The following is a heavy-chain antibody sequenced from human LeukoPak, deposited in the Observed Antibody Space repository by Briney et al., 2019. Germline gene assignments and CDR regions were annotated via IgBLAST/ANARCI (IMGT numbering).Heavy chain of an antibody. CDR1: GGSFSGYY. Sequence: SETLSLTCVAFGGSFSGYYCIWIRQPPGKGLEWIGEIIHSGSTNYNPSLRSRVTISVDTSKNQFSLKLSSVTAADTAVYYCARGILTGPIYAFDIWGQGTMVTVSS. V-gene: IGHV4-34*01. D-gene: IGHD3-9*01. CDR2: IIHSGST. CDR3: ARGILTGPIYAFDI. J-gene: IGHJ3*02.